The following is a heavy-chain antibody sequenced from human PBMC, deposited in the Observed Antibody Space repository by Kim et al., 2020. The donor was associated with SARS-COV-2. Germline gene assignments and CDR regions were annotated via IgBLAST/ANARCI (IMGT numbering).Heavy chain of an antibody. Sequence: SETLSLTCTVSGDSIGSSTNYWGWIRQPPGKGLEWIGSFYYSGSTFYNPSLKSRVTISVDTSKKQLSLRLSSVTAADTAVYYCARHNPYFDSWGQGTLVTVSS. CDR2: FYYSGST. J-gene: IGHJ4*02. V-gene: IGHV4-39*01. CDR3: ARHNPYFDS. CDR1: GDSIGSSTNY.